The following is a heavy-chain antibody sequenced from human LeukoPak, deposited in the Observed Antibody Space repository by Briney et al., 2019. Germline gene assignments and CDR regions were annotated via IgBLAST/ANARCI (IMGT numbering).Heavy chain of an antibody. V-gene: IGHV1-69*13. D-gene: IGHD6-19*01. CDR1: GGTFSSYA. CDR2: IIPIFGTA. J-gene: IGHJ4*02. Sequence: SVKASCKASGGTFSSYAISWVRQAPGQGLEWMGGIIPIFGTANYAQKFQGRVTITADESTSTAYMELSSLRSEDTAVYYCARDQFPYSSGWYWRFDYWGQGTLVTVSS. CDR3: ARDQFPYSSGWYWRFDY.